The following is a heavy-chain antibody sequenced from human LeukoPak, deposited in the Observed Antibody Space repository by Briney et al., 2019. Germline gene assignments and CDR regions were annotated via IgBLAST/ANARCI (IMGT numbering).Heavy chain of an antibody. CDR1: GGSISSYY. V-gene: IGHV4-59*01. Sequence: SETLSLTCTVSGGSISSYYWSWIRQPPGKGLEWIGYIYYSGSTNYNPSLKSRVTILVDTSKNQFSLKLSSVTAADTAVYYCARSNCSSTSCYDAPYNWFDPWGQGTLVTVSS. CDR2: IYYSGST. J-gene: IGHJ5*02. CDR3: ARSNCSSTSCYDAPYNWFDP. D-gene: IGHD2-2*01.